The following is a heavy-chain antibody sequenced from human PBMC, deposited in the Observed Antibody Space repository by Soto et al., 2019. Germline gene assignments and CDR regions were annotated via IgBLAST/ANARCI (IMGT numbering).Heavy chain of an antibody. CDR1: GFSLSTSGVG. Sequence: QITLKESGPTLVKPTQTLTLTCTVSGFSLSTSGVGVGWIRQPPGKALEWLALIYWDDDKRYSPSLKSRLTIPKDTSKNQVVLTMTNMDPEDTATYYCAHRHRPNFWSAYDVFDIWGQGTMVTVSS. J-gene: IGHJ3*02. CDR3: AHRHRPNFWSAYDVFDI. D-gene: IGHD3-3*01. V-gene: IGHV2-5*02. CDR2: IYWDDDK.